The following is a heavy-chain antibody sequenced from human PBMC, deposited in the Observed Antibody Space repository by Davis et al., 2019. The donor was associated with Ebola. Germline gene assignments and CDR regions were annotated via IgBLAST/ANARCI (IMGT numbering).Heavy chain of an antibody. V-gene: IGHV4-39*07. CDR1: GGSIISSSSY. J-gene: IGHJ4*02. Sequence: MPSETLSLTCTVSGGSIISSSSYWGWIRQPPRKGLEWIGSIYYSGITYYNPSLKSRVTISVDTSKNQFSLKLTSVTAADTAVYYCARGPYSSSSRLFEYWGQGMLVTVSS. D-gene: IGHD6-6*01. CDR2: IYYSGIT. CDR3: ARGPYSSSSRLFEY.